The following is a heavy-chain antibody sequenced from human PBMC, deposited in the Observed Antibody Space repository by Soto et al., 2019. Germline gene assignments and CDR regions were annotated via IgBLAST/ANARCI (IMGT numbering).Heavy chain of an antibody. J-gene: IGHJ5*02. CDR1: GGTFSSYA. CDR2: IIPIFGTA. CDR3: AMGLYCSGGSCYGWFDP. Sequence: QVQLVQSGAEVKKPGSSVKVSCKASGGTFSSYAISWVRQAPGQGLEWMGGIIPIFGTANYAQKFQGRVTITADESTSTAYVELSSLRSEDTAVYYCAMGLYCSGGSCYGWFDPWGQGTLVTVSS. V-gene: IGHV1-69*01. D-gene: IGHD2-15*01.